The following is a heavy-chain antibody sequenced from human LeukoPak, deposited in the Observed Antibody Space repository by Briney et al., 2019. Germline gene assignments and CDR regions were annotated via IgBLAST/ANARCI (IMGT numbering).Heavy chain of an antibody. J-gene: IGHJ4*02. CDR1: GFTFSDYY. CDR3: ARLYSSSVNF. Sequence: GGSLRLSCAASGFTFSDYYMSWIRQAPGKGLEWVSYISSGGNTIYYADSEKGRFTISRDNAKNSLYLQMNSPRADDTAVYYCARLYSSSVNFWGQGTMVTVSS. D-gene: IGHD6-13*01. CDR2: ISSGGNTI. V-gene: IGHV3-11*04.